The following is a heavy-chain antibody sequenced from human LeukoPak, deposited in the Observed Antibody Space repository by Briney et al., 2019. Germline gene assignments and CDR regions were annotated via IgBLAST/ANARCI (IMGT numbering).Heavy chain of an antibody. D-gene: IGHD4-11*01. CDR3: TTDRGVTTVPTRRFDY. CDR1: GFTFSNAW. J-gene: IGHJ4*02. Sequence: SGGSLRLSCVGSGFTFSNAWMSWVRQAPGKGLEWVGRIRSKNDGGTTDYAAPVKGRFTISGDDSKNTLYLQMNSLKTEDTAVYYCTTDRGVTTVPTRRFDYWGQGTLVTVSS. CDR2: IRSKNDGGTT. V-gene: IGHV3-15*01.